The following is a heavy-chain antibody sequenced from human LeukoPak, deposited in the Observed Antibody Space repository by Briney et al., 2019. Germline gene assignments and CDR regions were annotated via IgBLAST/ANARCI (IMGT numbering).Heavy chain of an antibody. CDR1: GFTFSSYG. J-gene: IGHJ3*02. D-gene: IGHD1-26*01. V-gene: IGHV3-33*01. CDR2: IWYDGSNK. Sequence: QTGRSLRLSCAASGFTFSSYGMHWVRQAPGKGLEWVAVIWYDGSNKYYADSVKGRFTISRDNAKNSLYLQMNSLRAEDTAVYYCARDPRWEPDAFDIWGQGTMVTVSS. CDR3: ARDPRWEPDAFDI.